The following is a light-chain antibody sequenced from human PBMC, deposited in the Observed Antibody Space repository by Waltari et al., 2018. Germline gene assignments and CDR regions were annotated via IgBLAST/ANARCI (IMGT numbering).Light chain of an antibody. V-gene: IGLV2-14*01. CDR2: DVS. J-gene: IGLJ2*01. CDR3: SSYTSSSPVV. CDR1: RSDVGGYNY. Sequence: QSALTQPASVSESPGQSITISCTGTRSDVGGYNYLSWYQQHPGKAPKLMIYDVSKRPSGVSNRFSGSKSGNTASLTISGLQAEDEADYYCSSYTSSSPVVFGGGTKLTVL.